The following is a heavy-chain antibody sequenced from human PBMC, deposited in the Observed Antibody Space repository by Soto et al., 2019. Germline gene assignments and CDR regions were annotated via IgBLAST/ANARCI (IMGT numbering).Heavy chain of an antibody. V-gene: IGHV3-21*01. CDR2: ISSSSSYI. CDR3: ARDTRKYIVMASEDAFDI. D-gene: IGHD3-16*02. CDR1: GFTFGSYS. J-gene: IGHJ3*02. Sequence: EVQLVESGGGLVKPGGSLRLSCAASGFTFGSYSMNWVRQAPGKGLEWVSSISSSSSYIYYADSVKGRFTISRDNAKNSLYLQMNSLRAEDTAVYYCARDTRKYIVMASEDAFDIWGQGTMVTVSS.